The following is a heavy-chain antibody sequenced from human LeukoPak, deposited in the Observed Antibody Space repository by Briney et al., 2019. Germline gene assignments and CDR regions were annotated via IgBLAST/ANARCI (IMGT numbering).Heavy chain of an antibody. CDR3: ARVVYSSSWFDY. D-gene: IGHD6-13*01. J-gene: IGHJ4*02. CDR1: GYTFTGYY. Sequence: ASVKVPCKASGYTFTGYYMHWVRQAPGQGLEWMGWINPNSGGTNYAQKFQGRVTMTRDTSISTAYMELSRLRSDDTAVYYCARVVYSSSWFDYWGQGTLVTVSS. CDR2: INPNSGGT. V-gene: IGHV1-2*02.